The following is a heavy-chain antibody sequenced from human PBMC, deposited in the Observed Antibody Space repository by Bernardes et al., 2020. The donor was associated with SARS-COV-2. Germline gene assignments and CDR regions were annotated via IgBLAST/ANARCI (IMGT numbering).Heavy chain of an antibody. V-gene: IGHV4-31*03. CDR1: GGSISSGGYY. Sequence: SETLSLTCTVSGGSISSGGYYWSWIRQHPGKGLEWIGYIYYSGSTYYNPSLKSRVTISVDTSKNQLSLKLSSVTAADTAVYYCARANTIFGVVIKAFDYWGQGTLVTVSS. D-gene: IGHD3-3*01. CDR2: IYYSGST. J-gene: IGHJ4*02. CDR3: ARANTIFGVVIKAFDY.